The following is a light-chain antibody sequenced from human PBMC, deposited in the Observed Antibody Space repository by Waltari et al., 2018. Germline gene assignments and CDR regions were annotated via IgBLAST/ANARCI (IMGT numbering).Light chain of an antibody. CDR3: QQYGSSPLT. Sequence: ELVLTQSPGTLFLSPGESATLSCRASQSVSNNQLAWYQQSPGQAPRLVIYGAFARATAIPDRFSGTGSGTDFTLTISRLEPEDFAMYYCQQYGSSPLTFGQGTRLEIK. CDR1: QSVSNNQ. CDR2: GAF. J-gene: IGKJ5*01. V-gene: IGKV3-20*01.